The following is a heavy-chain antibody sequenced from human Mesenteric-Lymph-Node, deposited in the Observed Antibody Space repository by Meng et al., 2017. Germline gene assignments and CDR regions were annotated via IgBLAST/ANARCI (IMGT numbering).Heavy chain of an antibody. J-gene: IGHJ4*02. V-gene: IGHV3-74*01. D-gene: IGHD1-14*01. CDR1: GFSFSSYW. Sequence: GGSLRLSCAASGFSFSSYWMHWVRQVPGKGLVWVSRITSDGRSTSYADSVKGRFTSSRDNAKNTLYLQMNSLRAEDTAVYYCARGEPTSLDYWGQGTLVTVSS. CDR3: ARGEPTSLDY. CDR2: ITSDGRST.